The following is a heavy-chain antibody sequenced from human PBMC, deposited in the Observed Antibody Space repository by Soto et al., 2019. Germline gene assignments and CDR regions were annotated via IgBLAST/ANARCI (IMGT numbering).Heavy chain of an antibody. J-gene: IGHJ4*02. V-gene: IGHV1-69*13. Sequence: SVKVSCKASGGTFSSYAISWVRQAPGQGLEWMGGIIPIFGTANYAQKFRGRVTITADESTSTAYMELSSLRPEDTAVYYCAKDRSLGDQRTYYFDYWGQGTLVTVSS. CDR3: AKDRSLGDQRTYYFDY. CDR1: GGTFSSYA. D-gene: IGHD3-16*01. CDR2: IIPIFGTA.